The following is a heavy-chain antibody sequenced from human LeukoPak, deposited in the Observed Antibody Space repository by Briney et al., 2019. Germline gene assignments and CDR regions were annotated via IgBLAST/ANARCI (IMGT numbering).Heavy chain of an antibody. CDR1: GFTFDDYA. V-gene: IGHV3-20*04. CDR2: INCDDGRT. D-gene: IGHD2-15*01. Sequence: GGSLRLSCAASGFTFDDYAMSWVRQAPGKGLEWVSVINCDDGRTCYAECVEGRFTICRDNAKNSLYLQMNSLRAEDTALYYCARDKGGYCSGGSCYRYAHFDYWGQGTLVTVSS. CDR3: ARDKGGYCSGGSCYRYAHFDY. J-gene: IGHJ4*02.